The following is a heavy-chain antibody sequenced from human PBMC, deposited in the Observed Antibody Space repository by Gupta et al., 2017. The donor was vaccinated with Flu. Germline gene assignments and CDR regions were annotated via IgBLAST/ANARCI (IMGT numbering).Heavy chain of an antibody. J-gene: IGHJ4*02. D-gene: IGHD3-22*01. V-gene: IGHV3-33*01. CDR2: IWYDGSNK. CDR3: ARARQDSSGAYFDY. CDR1: GFTFSSYG. Sequence: QVQLVESGGGVVQPGRSLRLSCAASGFTFSSYGMHWVRQAPGKGLEWVAVIWYDGSNKYYADSVKGRFTISRDNSKNTLYLQMNSLRAEDTAVYYCARARQDSSGAYFDYWGQGTLVTVSS.